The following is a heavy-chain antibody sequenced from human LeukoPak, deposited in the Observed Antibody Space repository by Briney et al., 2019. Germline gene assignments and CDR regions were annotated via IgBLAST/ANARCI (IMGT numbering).Heavy chain of an antibody. CDR3: MRDFWSVAGAGPGFDP. CDR1: GYSFTGYS. CDR2: INPNTGDT. Sequence: GASVKVSCKASGYSFTGYSVHWVRQAPGQGLEWMGWINPNTGDTNYAQKFPARATMSRDTSISTVYMELSSLRSDDTAVYYCMRDFWSVAGAGPGFDPWGQGTLVIVSS. J-gene: IGHJ5*02. V-gene: IGHV1-2*02. D-gene: IGHD6-13*01.